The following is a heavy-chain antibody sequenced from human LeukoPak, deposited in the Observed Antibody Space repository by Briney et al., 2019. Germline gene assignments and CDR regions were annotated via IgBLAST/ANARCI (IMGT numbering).Heavy chain of an antibody. J-gene: IGHJ4*02. D-gene: IGHD5-18*01. Sequence: ASVKVSCKASGGTFSSYAISWVRQAPGQGLEWMGGIIPIFGTANYAQKFQGRVTITADESTSTAYMELSSLRSEDTAVYYCARAARRGSIQLWYDYWGQGTLVTVSS. CDR3: ARAARRGSIQLWYDY. V-gene: IGHV1-69*13. CDR1: GGTFSSYA. CDR2: IIPIFGTA.